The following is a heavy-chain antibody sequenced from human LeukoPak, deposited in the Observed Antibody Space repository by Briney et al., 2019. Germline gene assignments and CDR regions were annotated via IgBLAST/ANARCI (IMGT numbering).Heavy chain of an antibody. CDR1: GFTFSSYG. CDR3: AKDPIGSSWYSDY. V-gene: IGHV3-30*18. D-gene: IGHD6-13*01. J-gene: IGHJ4*02. Sequence: PGRSLRLSCAASGFTFSSYGMHWVRQAPGKGLERVAVISYDGSNKYYADSVKGRFTISRDNSKNTLYLQMNSLRAEDTAVYYCAKDPIGSSWYSDYWGQGTLVTVSS. CDR2: ISYDGSNK.